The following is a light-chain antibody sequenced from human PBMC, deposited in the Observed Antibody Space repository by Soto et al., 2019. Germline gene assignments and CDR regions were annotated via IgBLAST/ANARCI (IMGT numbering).Light chain of an antibody. Sequence: EIVLTQTPGTLSLSPGERATLSCRASQSVTSSHLAWCQQKPGQAPRLLIYGASTRATGIPDRFSGSGSDTDFSLTIRRLDPEDFAMYYCLLYFSPDRYTFGPGTKVQIE. CDR1: QSVTSSH. V-gene: IGKV3-20*01. J-gene: IGKJ2*01. CDR2: GAS. CDR3: LLYFSPDRYT.